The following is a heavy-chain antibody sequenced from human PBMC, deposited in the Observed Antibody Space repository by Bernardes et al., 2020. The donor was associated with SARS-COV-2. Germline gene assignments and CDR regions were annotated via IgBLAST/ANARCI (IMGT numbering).Heavy chain of an antibody. Sequence: GGSLRLSCTASGFTFDDFAMHWVRQAPGKGLEWVSIISWNSGSIGYADSVRGRFTISRDNAKNSLYLQMNRLRPEDTAVYYCAKDMYTSGWEAVYGMDVWGQGTTVTVSS. D-gene: IGHD6-25*01. CDR3: AKDMYTSGWEAVYGMDV. CDR1: GFTFDDFA. V-gene: IGHV3-9*01. J-gene: IGHJ6*02. CDR2: ISWNSGSI.